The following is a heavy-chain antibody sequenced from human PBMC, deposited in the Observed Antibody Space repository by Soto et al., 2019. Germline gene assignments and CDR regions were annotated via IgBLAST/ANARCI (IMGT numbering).Heavy chain of an antibody. CDR2: THYTGDA. Sequence: SETLSLTCTVSGGSITSSSHYWGWIRQPPGKGLEWTASTHYTGDAYSNPSLNSRVIISVDTSKNQISLKLTSVTAADAAVYYCATFRGMTAATTERYFDSWGQGILVTVSS. CDR1: GGSITSSSHY. J-gene: IGHJ4*02. CDR3: ATFRGMTAATTERYFDS. V-gene: IGHV4-39*01. D-gene: IGHD4-17*01.